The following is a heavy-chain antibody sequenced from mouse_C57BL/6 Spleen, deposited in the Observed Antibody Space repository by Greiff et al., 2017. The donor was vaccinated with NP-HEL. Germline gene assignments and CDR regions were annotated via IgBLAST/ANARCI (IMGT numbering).Heavy chain of an antibody. CDR2: IRLKSDNYAT. D-gene: IGHD2-2*01. J-gene: IGHJ2*01. V-gene: IGHV6-3*01. CDR1: GFTFSNYW. Sequence: EVKLMESGGGLVQPGGSMKLSCVASGFTFSNYWMNWVRQSPEKGLEWVAQIRLKSDNYATHYAESVKGRFTISRDDYKSSVYLQMNNLRAEDTGIEYCTYYGYGPVYFDYWGQGTTLTVSS. CDR3: TYYGYGPVYFDY.